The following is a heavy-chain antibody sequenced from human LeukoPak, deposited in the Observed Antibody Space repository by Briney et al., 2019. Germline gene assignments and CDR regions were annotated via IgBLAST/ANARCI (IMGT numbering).Heavy chain of an antibody. V-gene: IGHV4-38-2*02. CDR2: IYHSGST. D-gene: IGHD5-12*01. CDR3: ARDIPGLRGYFDY. Sequence: SETLSLTCTVSGYSISSGYYWGWIRPPPGKGLEWIGSIYHSGSTYYNPSLKSRVTISVDTSKNQFSLKLSSVTAADTAVYYCARDIPGLRGYFDYWGQGTLVTVSS. CDR1: GYSISSGYY. J-gene: IGHJ4*02.